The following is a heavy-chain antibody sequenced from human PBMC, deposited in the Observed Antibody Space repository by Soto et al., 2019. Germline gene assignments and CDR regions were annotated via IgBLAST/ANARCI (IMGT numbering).Heavy chain of an antibody. Sequence: GGSLRLSCAASGFTFSSYAMSWVRQAPGKGLEWVSAISGSGGSTYYADSVKGRFTIPRDNSKNTLYLQMNSLRAEDTAVYYCAKDPSHYDFWSGYYSYWGQGTLVTVSS. CDR3: AKDPSHYDFWSGYYSY. J-gene: IGHJ4*02. CDR2: ISGSGGST. V-gene: IGHV3-23*01. CDR1: GFTFSSYA. D-gene: IGHD3-3*01.